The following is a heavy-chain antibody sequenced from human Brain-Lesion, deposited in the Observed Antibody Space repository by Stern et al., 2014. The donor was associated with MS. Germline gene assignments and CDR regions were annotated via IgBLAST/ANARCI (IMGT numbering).Heavy chain of an antibody. Sequence: QVQLVQSGAEVKKPGASVKVSCKTSGYIFTGYYIHWVRQAPGQGLEWMAWINPQTGGTQYAQKFQGRVTMSRDTSISTAYVELSSLTSDDTAVYYCARDQRGITIFGVVTDYYYLGMDVWGQGTTVTVSS. CDR1: GYIFTGYY. J-gene: IGHJ6*02. V-gene: IGHV1-2*02. CDR3: ARDQRGITIFGVVTDYYYLGMDV. D-gene: IGHD3-3*01. CDR2: INPQTGGT.